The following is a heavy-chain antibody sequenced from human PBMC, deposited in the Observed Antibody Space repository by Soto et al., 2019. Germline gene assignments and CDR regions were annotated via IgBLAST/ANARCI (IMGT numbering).Heavy chain of an antibody. CDR3: VLRAGDY. CDR2: IGAGDDTT. V-gene: IGHV3-23*01. D-gene: IGHD3-9*01. Sequence: EVQLMESGGGEARPGGSLRLSCATSGFTFSSNSMNWVRQVPGKRLEWVSRIGAGDDTTYYTDSVEGRFTISRDDSKGTLYLQMNSLKVEDTAIYFCVLRAGDYWGQGTLVTVSS. CDR1: GFTFSSNS. J-gene: IGHJ4*02.